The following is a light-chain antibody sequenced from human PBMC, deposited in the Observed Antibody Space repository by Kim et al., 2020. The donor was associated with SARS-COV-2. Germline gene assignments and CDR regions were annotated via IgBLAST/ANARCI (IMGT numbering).Light chain of an antibody. V-gene: IGLV3-1*01. CDR2: QDS. CDR3: QAWDSSTVV. CDR1: KLGDKY. J-gene: IGLJ2*01. Sequence: SYELTQPPSVSVSPGQTASITCYGDKLGDKYACWYQQKPGQSPVLVIYQDSERPSGIPERFSGSNSGNTATLTISGTQAMDEADYYCQAWDSSTVVFGGGTQLTVL.